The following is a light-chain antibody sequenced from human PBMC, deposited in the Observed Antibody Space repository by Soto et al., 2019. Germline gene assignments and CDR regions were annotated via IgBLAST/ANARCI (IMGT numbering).Light chain of an antibody. Sequence: DIQMTQSPSSLSVSVGDRVTITCRASQSIGGFLNWYQQKLGKAPKLLIYAASSLQSGVPSRFSGSGSGTEFTLTISSLQPDDFATYYCQQYNSYWTFGQGTKVDIK. CDR1: QSIGGF. J-gene: IGKJ1*01. V-gene: IGKV1-5*01. CDR2: AAS. CDR3: QQYNSYWT.